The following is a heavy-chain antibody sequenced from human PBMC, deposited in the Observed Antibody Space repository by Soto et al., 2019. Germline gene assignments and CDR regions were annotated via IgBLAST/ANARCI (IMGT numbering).Heavy chain of an antibody. D-gene: IGHD3-22*01. CDR1: GFSLTSRGVG. CDR2: IYWDDVE. Sequence: QITLKESGPTLVKPTQTLTLTCTFSGFSLTSRGVGVGWVRQPPGKALELLALIYWDDVERYSPSRMNRVTIVKDTSKYQMVVLVTNVDPVDLAIYSCAQSGCRRDYLVSGYWGQGTLVLV. J-gene: IGHJ4*02. CDR3: AQSGCRRDYLVSGY. V-gene: IGHV2-5*02.